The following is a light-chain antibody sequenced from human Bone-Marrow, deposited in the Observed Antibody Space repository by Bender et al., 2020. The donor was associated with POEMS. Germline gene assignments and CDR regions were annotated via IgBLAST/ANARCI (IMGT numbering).Light chain of an antibody. J-gene: IGLJ3*02. CDR3: QTWGAGIGV. V-gene: IGLV4-69*01. CDR1: RGHTTYA. Sequence: QLVVTQSPSASASLGASVRLTCSLSRGHTTYAIAWHQHQPGKGPRYLMTVNSDGSHDKGDVIPDRFSGSSSGAERHLTISSLQSEDEADYYCQTWGAGIGVFGGGTKLTVL. CDR2: VNSDGSH.